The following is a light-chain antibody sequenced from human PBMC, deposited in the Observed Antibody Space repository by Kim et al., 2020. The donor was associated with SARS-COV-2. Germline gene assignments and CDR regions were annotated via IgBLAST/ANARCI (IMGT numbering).Light chain of an antibody. V-gene: IGLV3-1*01. CDR1: NLGNKY. CDR2: IDN. Sequence: SYELTQPPSVSVSPGQTATITCSGDNLGNKYISWYQKKSGQSPMLLIYIDNKRPSGISERFSASNSGNTATLTISGTQSLDEADYYCQTWDTNSGDLLGTGTKVTVL. CDR3: QTWDTNSGDL. J-gene: IGLJ1*01.